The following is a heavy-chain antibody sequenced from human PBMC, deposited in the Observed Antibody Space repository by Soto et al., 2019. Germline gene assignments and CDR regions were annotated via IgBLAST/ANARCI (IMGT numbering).Heavy chain of an antibody. J-gene: IGHJ4*02. V-gene: IGHV1-18*04. CDR1: GYSFTSYG. Sequence: QVQLVQSGPEVKKPGASVKVSCKASGYSFTSYGVSWVRQAPGQGLEWMGWISANSGNTDYAQKFRGRVTMTTETSTSTAYMDLSSLRSDDTAVYYCVRDPQRNDYWGQGTLVTVSS. CDR2: ISANSGNT. CDR3: VRDPQRNDY. D-gene: IGHD6-25*01.